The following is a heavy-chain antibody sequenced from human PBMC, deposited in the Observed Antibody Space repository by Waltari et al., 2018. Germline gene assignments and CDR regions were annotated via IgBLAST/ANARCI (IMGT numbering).Heavy chain of an antibody. D-gene: IGHD1-1*01. CDR2: INSDGSSR. J-gene: IGHJ4*02. Sequence: VESGGGLVQPGGSLRLSCAASGFTFSKFWMDWVRQAPGKGLAWVSRINSDGSSRLYADSVKGRFTISRDNAKKTLYLQMNSLRTEDTAVYFCVRGTNPWGQGTLVTVSS. V-gene: IGHV3-74*01. CDR3: VRGTNP. CDR1: GFTFSKFW.